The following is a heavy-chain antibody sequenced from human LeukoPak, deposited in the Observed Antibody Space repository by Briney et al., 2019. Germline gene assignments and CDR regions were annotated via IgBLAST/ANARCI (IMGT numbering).Heavy chain of an antibody. CDR3: VRDKLGGAFDV. CDR2: ITRSSGTI. J-gene: IGHJ3*01. CDR1: GFTFSGYD. V-gene: IGHV3-48*02. D-gene: IGHD7-27*01. Sequence: GGSLRLSCAASGFTFSGYDMNWVRQAPGKGREWGSFITRSSGTIYYADSVKGRFTVSRDNAESSLYLQMNSLRDEDTAVYSCVRDKLGGAFDVWGHGTMVTVSS.